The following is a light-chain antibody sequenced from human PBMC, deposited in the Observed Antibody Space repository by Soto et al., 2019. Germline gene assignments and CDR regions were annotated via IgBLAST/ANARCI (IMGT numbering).Light chain of an antibody. J-gene: IGKJ1*01. CDR2: WAS. V-gene: IGKV4-1*01. Sequence: DIVMTQSPDSLAVSLGERATINCKSSQSVLYSSNNKNYLAWYQQKPGQPPKLLIYWASTRESGVPDRFSGSGSGTDFTLTISSLQAEDVAVYYCYQCYSSPQTFGQGTKVAIK. CDR1: QSVLYSSNNKNY. CDR3: YQCYSSPQT.